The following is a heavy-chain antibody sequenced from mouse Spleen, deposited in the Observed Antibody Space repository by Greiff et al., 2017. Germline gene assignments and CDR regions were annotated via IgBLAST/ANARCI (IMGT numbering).Heavy chain of an antibody. Sequence: EVQLVESEGGLVQPGSSMKLSCTASGFTFSDYYMAWVRQVPEKGLEWVANINYDGSSTYYLDSLKSRFIISRDNAKNILYLQMSSLKSEDTATYYCARYYGGWFAYWGQGTLVTVSA. J-gene: IGHJ3*01. V-gene: IGHV5-16*01. D-gene: IGHD1-1*01. CDR1: GFTFSDYY. CDR3: ARYYGGWFAY. CDR2: INYDGSST.